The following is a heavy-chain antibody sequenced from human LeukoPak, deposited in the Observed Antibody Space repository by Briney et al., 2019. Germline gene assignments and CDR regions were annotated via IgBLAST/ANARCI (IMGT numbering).Heavy chain of an antibody. CDR1: GFTVSTDH. D-gene: IGHD1-26*01. Sequence: PGGSLRLSCAASGFTVSTDHMSWVRQAPGKGLEWVAVGYSDDNGYYTESVKGRFIISRDNSKNALYLQMNSLRAEDTAIYYCARVWELSFDHWGQGTLVTVSS. V-gene: IGHV3-53*01. CDR2: GYSDDNG. CDR3: ARVWELSFDH. J-gene: IGHJ4*02.